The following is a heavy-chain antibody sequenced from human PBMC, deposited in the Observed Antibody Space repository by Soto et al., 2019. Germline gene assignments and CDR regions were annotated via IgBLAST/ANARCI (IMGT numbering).Heavy chain of an antibody. CDR3: ARGSGSYLLEY. Sequence: QVQLVESGGGVVQPGRSLRLSCAASGFTFSSHGMHWVRQAPGKGLEWVALIWYDGSNKYYADSVKGRFTISRDNSKNTVDLQMNSLRAEDTAVYYCARGSGSYLLEYWGLGTLVTVSS. D-gene: IGHD3-10*01. CDR2: IWYDGSNK. V-gene: IGHV3-33*01. CDR1: GFTFSSHG. J-gene: IGHJ4*02.